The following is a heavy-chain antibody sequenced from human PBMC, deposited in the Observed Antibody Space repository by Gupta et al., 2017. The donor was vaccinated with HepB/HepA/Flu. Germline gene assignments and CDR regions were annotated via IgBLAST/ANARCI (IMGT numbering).Heavy chain of an antibody. Sequence: EVQLLESGGGLVQPGGSLRLSCAASGFTFENYALTWVRQAPGKGLEGVSGVSGSGGTTHYADSVKGRFTVSRDNSKSTVYLQMNGLRAEDTAIYYCAKDLTYYYGSESRYYGMDVWGQGVPVTVSS. J-gene: IGHJ6*02. CDR2: VSGSGGTT. CDR3: AKDLTYYYGSESRYYGMDV. D-gene: IGHD3-10*01. CDR1: GFTFENYA. V-gene: IGHV3-23*01.